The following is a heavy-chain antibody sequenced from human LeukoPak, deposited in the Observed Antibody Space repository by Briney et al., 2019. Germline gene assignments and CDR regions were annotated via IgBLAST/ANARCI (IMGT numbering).Heavy chain of an antibody. CDR1: GFTFSSYE. Sequence: GGSLRLSCAASGFTFSSYEMNWVRQAPGKGLEWVSYISSSGSTIYYADSVKGRFTISRDNAKNSLYLQMNSLRAEDTALYYCARETRYDFWSGSSSPFDLWGRGTLVTVSS. D-gene: IGHD3-3*01. CDR2: ISSSGSTI. CDR3: ARETRYDFWSGSSSPFDL. J-gene: IGHJ2*01. V-gene: IGHV3-48*03.